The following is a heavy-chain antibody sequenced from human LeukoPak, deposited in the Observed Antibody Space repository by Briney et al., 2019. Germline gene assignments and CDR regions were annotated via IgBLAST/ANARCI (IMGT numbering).Heavy chain of an antibody. V-gene: IGHV3-21*04. Sequence: PGGSLRLSCAASGFTFSTYSMNWVRQAPGKGLEWVSSISGSSLYIYYADSVKGRFTISRDNAKNSLYLQMDSLRAEDTAVFYCARVAYGSGSHFDYWGQGTLVTVSS. CDR2: ISGSSLYI. CDR3: ARVAYGSGSHFDY. CDR1: GFTFSTYS. D-gene: IGHD3-10*01. J-gene: IGHJ4*02.